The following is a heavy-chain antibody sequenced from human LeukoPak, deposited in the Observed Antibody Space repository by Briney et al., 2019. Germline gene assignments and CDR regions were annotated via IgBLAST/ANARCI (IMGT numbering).Heavy chain of an antibody. V-gene: IGHV1-18*01. CDR3: ARTRAYCSSTSCNRGHFDY. Sequence: ASVKVSCKASGYTFTSYGISWVRQAPGQGLEWMGWISAYNGNTNYAQKLQGRVTMTTDTSTSTAYMELRSLRSDDTAVYYCARTRAYCSSTSCNRGHFDYWGQGTLVTVSS. J-gene: IGHJ4*02. CDR1: GYTFTSYG. CDR2: ISAYNGNT. D-gene: IGHD2-2*01.